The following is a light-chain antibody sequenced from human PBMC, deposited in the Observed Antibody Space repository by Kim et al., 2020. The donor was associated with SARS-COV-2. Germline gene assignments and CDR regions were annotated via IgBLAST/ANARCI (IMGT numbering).Light chain of an antibody. J-gene: IGLJ2*01. Sequence: GGTVPLPCGSSAGAVTGGHHPYWFQQKPGQAPTTLIFDTSNRHSWTPARFSGSLLGGKGALTLSGAQPEDEAEYYCLLSYSAARPVFGGGTQLTVL. V-gene: IGLV7-46*01. CDR3: LLSYSAARPV. CDR2: DTS. CDR1: AGAVTGGHH.